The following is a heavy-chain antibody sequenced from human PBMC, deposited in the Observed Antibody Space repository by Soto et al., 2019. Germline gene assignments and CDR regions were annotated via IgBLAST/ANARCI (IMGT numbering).Heavy chain of an antibody. J-gene: IGHJ4*02. Sequence: GESLKISCQASGYSFVSSWIGWVRQKDGKGLQWMGIIYPGDSDTRYSPSFQGQLTISADKSTSNAYLQWSSLKASYTSTYYCARMMAASVTAFDYWGQGALGTVSS. CDR1: GYSFVSSW. D-gene: IGHD6-13*01. CDR2: IYPGDSDT. CDR3: ARMMAASVTAFDY. V-gene: IGHV5-51*01.